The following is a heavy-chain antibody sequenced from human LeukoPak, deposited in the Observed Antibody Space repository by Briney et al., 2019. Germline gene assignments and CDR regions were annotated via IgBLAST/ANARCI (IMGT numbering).Heavy chain of an antibody. CDR1: GGSISSYY. Sequence: PSETLSLTCTVSGGSISSYYWSWIRQPPGKGLEWIGYIYYSGSTNYNPSLESRVTISVDTSKNQFSLKLSSVTAADTAVYYCARQTYGSGSYYHWFDPWGQGTLVTVSS. V-gene: IGHV4-59*01. CDR3: ARQTYGSGSYYHWFDP. CDR2: IYYSGST. J-gene: IGHJ5*02. D-gene: IGHD3-10*01.